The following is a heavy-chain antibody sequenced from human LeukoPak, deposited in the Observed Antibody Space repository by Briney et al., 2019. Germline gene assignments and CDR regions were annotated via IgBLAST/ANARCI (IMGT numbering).Heavy chain of an antibody. CDR2: VFDSGST. D-gene: IGHD5-12*01. CDR3: ARRVATSSPLYYYGMDV. J-gene: IGHJ6*02. CDR1: GGSISSYY. V-gene: IGHV4-59*08. Sequence: SETLSLTYTVSGGSISSYYWTWIRQPPGKGLEWIGYVFDSGSTKYSPSLKSRVTISLDKSKNQFSLKLSYVTAADTAVYYCARRVATSSPLYYYGMDVWGQGTTVTVSS.